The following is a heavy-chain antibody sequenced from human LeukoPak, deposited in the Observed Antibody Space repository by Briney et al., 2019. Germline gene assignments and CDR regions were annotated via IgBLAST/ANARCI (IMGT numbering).Heavy chain of an antibody. CDR1: GFTFTSYW. CDR2: IKQDGSEK. D-gene: IGHD3-10*01. J-gene: IGHJ4*02. V-gene: IGHV3-7*03. Sequence: PGGSLRLSCVASGFTFTSYWMSWVRQAPGKGLEWVANIKQDGSEKYYLDSLEGRFTISRDNAKNSLYLQMNSLRAEDTAVYYCAKQRYYYGSGSYFDYWGQGTLVTVSS. CDR3: AKQRYYYGSGSYFDY.